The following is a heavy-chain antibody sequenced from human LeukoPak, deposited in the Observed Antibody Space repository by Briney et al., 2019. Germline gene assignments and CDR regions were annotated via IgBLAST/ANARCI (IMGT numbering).Heavy chain of an antibody. D-gene: IGHD3-10*02. Sequence: PGGSLRLSCAASRFTFSNFWMNWVRQAPGQGLEWVATINLDGRDQYYVDSVRGRFTISRDNTKNSLYLQMNSLRAEDTAVYYCAELGITMIGGVWGKGTTVTISS. CDR1: RFTFSNFW. V-gene: IGHV3-7*01. CDR3: AELGITMIGGV. CDR2: INLDGRDQ. J-gene: IGHJ6*04.